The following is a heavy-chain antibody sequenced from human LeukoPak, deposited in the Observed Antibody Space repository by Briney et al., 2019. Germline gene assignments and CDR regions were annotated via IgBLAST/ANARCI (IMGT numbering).Heavy chain of an antibody. CDR2: IYHSGST. CDR1: GGSIRSYY. CDR3: ARSRVWSDYWGYFDY. V-gene: IGHV4-59*01. J-gene: IGHJ4*02. D-gene: IGHD3-3*01. Sequence: SETLSLTCTVSGGSIRSYYWSWVRQPPGKGLEWIGYIYHSGSTNYNPSLKSRVNLSVDMAKNQISLKMSSVTAANTAVYYCARSRVWSDYWGYFDYWGQGILVTVSS.